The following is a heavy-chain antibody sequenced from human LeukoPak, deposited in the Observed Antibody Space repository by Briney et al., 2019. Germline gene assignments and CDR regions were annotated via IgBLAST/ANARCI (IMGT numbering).Heavy chain of an antibody. Sequence: ASVKVSCKASGYTFTGYYMHWVRQAPGQGLEWVGWINPNSGGTNYAQKFQGRVTMTRDTSISTAYMELSRLRSDDTAVYYCARAKIVGAILNYFDYWGQGTLVTVPS. CDR3: ARAKIVGAILNYFDY. CDR2: INPNSGGT. V-gene: IGHV1-2*02. D-gene: IGHD1-26*01. J-gene: IGHJ4*02. CDR1: GYTFTGYY.